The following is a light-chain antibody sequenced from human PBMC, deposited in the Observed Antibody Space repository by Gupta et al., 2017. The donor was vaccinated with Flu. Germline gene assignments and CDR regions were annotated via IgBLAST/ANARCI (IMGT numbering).Light chain of an antibody. J-gene: IGKJ4*01. V-gene: IGKV1-27*01. CDR1: QDIRDS. CDR3: QKFNGAPLN. CDR2: AAS. Sequence: PSSLSASVGDRITITCRASQDIRDSLAWYQHKPGKGPSLLIYAASTLHSGVPSRFGGSGSGTEFTLTISSLQPEDVATYYCQKFNGAPLNFGGGTKVEI.